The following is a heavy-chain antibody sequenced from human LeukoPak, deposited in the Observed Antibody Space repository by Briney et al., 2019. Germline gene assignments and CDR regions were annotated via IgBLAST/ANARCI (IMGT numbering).Heavy chain of an antibody. CDR1: GFTFSSYW. CDR2: IKQDGSEK. J-gene: IGHJ6*03. Sequence: GGSLRLSCAASGFTFSSYWMSWVRQAPGKGLEWVANIKQDGSEKYYVDSVKGRFTISRDNAKNSLYLQMNSLRAEDTAVYYCARDARGVARSGYYPYYYYYYMDVWGKGTTVTISS. D-gene: IGHD3-22*01. CDR3: ARDARGVARSGYYPYYYYYYMDV. V-gene: IGHV3-7*01.